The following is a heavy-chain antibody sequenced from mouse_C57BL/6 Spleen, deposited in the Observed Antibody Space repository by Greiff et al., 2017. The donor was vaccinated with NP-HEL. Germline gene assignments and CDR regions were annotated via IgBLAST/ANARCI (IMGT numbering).Heavy chain of an antibody. CDR1: GYTFTSYW. Sequence: QVQLKQPGAELVKPGASVKLSCKASGYTFTSYWMHWVKQRPGRGLEWIGRIDPNSGGTKYNEKFKSKATLTVDKPSSTAYMQLSSLTSEDSAVYYCARGGIYYDYGGFAYWGQGTLVTVSA. V-gene: IGHV1-72*01. CDR3: ARGGIYYDYGGFAY. D-gene: IGHD2-4*01. CDR2: IDPNSGGT. J-gene: IGHJ3*01.